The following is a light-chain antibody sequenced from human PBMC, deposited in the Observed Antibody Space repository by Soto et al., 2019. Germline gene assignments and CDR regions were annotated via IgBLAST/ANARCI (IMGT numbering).Light chain of an antibody. J-gene: IGLJ2*01. CDR1: SSNIGAGYD. V-gene: IGLV1-40*01. Sequence: QSVLTQPPSVSGAPGQRVTISCTGSSSNIGAGYDVHWYQQLPGTAPKLLIYGNSNRPSGVPDRFSGSKSGTSASLAITGLQAEYEAYYYCQSYDSSLSAHVVFGGGTKLTVL. CDR3: QSYDSSLSAHVV. CDR2: GNS.